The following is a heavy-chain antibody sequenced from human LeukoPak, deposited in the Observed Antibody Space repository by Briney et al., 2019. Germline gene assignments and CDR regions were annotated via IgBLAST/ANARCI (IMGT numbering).Heavy chain of an antibody. D-gene: IGHD1-1*01. CDR2: INQDGGTE. J-gene: IGHJ4*02. V-gene: IGHV3-7*01. CDR3: APHTLWRFDY. CDR1: GFTFTNYW. Sequence: GGSLRLSCAAYGFTFTNYWLTWVRQAPGKGLEWVANINQDGGTEYYVDSMKGRFTISRDNAKNLVYLQINSLRAEDTAVYFCAPHTLWRFDYWGQGALVTVSS.